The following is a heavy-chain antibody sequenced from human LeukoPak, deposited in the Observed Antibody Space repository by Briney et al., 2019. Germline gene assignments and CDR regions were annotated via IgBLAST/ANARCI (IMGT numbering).Heavy chain of an antibody. J-gene: IGHJ4*02. Sequence: PSETLSLTCTVSGGSISSSSYYWGWLRQPPGKGLEWIGSIYYSGSTYYKLSLKSRVTISVDTSKNQFSLKLRSVTAADTAVYYCASLYTGSYSKHFDYWGQGTLVTVSS. CDR2: IYYSGST. D-gene: IGHD1-26*01. V-gene: IGHV4-39*01. CDR3: ASLYTGSYSKHFDY. CDR1: GGSISSSSYY.